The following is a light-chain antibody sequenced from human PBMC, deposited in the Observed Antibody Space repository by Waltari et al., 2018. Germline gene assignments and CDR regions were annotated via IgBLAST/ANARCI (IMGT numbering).Light chain of an antibody. J-gene: IGLJ2*01. Sequence: HSVLTHSPSASGTPGQRVTISCSVSSSNIGSNSVNWYRQLPGTAPKLLIFSNDKRPSGVLDRFSGSKSGTSASLAISGLQSEDEADYYCEAWDDSLNGVVFGGGTKLTVL. CDR3: EAWDDSLNGVV. CDR1: SSNIGSNS. V-gene: IGLV1-44*01. CDR2: SND.